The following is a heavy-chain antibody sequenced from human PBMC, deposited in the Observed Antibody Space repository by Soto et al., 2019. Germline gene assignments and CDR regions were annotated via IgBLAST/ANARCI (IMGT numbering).Heavy chain of an antibody. J-gene: IGHJ6*02. CDR3: ARSIVGAAPNYYYYGMDV. CDR1: GFTVSSNY. D-gene: IGHD1-26*01. Sequence: GGSLRLSCAASGFTVSSNYMSWVRQAPGKGLEWVSVIYSGGSTYYEDSVKGRFTISRDNSKNTLYLQMNSLIAEDTAVYYCARSIVGAAPNYYYYGMDVWGQGTTV. V-gene: IGHV3-53*01. CDR2: IYSGGST.